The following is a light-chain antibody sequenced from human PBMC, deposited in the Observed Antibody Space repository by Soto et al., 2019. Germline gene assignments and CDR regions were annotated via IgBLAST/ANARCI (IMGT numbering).Light chain of an antibody. J-gene: IGKJ1*01. CDR1: QSVNSNY. Sequence: EIVLTQSPGTLSLSPGERATLSCRASQSVNSNYLAWYQQKPGQAPRLLIYGASSRATGIPDRFSGSGSGTDFILTISRLEPEDFAVYFCQQYGNSPVAFDQGTQVEIK. CDR3: QQYGNSPVA. CDR2: GAS. V-gene: IGKV3-20*01.